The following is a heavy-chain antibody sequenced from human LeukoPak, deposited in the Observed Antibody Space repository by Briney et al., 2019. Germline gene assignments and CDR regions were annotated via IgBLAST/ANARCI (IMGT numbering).Heavy chain of an antibody. V-gene: IGHV4-59*01. CDR1: GGSISSYY. CDR3: ARGKVGATPDY. CDR2: IYYSGST. Sequence: SETLSLTCTVSGGSISSYYWSWIRQPPGKGLEWIGYIYYSGSTNYNPSLKSRVTISVDTSKNQFSLRLSSVTAADTAVYYCARGKVGATPDYWGQGTLVTVSS. D-gene: IGHD1-26*01. J-gene: IGHJ4*02.